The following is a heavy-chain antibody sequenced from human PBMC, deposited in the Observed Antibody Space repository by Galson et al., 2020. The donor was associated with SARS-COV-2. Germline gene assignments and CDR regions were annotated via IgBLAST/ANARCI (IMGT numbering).Heavy chain of an antibody. Sequence: GGSLRLSCAASGFTFSSYGMHWVRQAPGKGLEWVAVIWYDGSNKYYADSVKGRFTISRDNSKNTLYLQMNSLRAEDTAVYYCAREIITGTTGDDYFDYWGQGTLVTVSS. CDR1: GFTFSSYG. D-gene: IGHD1-20*01. J-gene: IGHJ4*02. CDR3: AREIITGTTGDDYFDY. CDR2: IWYDGSNK. V-gene: IGHV3-33*01.